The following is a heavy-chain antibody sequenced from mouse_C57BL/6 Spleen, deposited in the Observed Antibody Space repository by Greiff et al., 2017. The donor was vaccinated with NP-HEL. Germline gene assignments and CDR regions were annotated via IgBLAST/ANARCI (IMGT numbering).Heavy chain of an antibody. CDR1: GYTFTSYW. V-gene: IGHV1-59*01. J-gene: IGHJ4*01. CDR2: IDPSDSYT. Sequence: VKLQQPGAELVRPGTSVKLSCKASGYTFTSYWMHWVKQRPGQGLEWIGVIDPSDSYTNYNQKFKGKATLTVDTSSSTAYMQLSSLTSEDSAVYYCARYDGYAMDYWGQGTSVTVSS. CDR3: ARYDGYAMDY. D-gene: IGHD2-3*01.